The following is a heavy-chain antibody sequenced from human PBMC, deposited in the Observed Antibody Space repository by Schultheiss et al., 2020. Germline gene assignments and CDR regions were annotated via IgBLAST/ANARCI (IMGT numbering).Heavy chain of an antibody. Sequence: GGSLRLSCAASGFTFSSYSMNWVRQAPGKGLEWVSSISSSGSTIYYADSVKGRFTISRDNAKNSLYLQMNSLRAEDTALYYCATMGYFDLWGRDTLVTVSS. D-gene: IGHD1/OR15-1a*01. V-gene: IGHV3-21*04. CDR1: GFTFSSYS. CDR3: ATMGYFDL. CDR2: ISSSGSTI. J-gene: IGHJ2*01.